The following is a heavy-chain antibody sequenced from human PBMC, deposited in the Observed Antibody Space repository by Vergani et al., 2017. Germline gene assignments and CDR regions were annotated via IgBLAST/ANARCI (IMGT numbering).Heavy chain of an antibody. CDR3: ALGWSSYPDY. CDR1: GFTLSSYG. CDR2: ISFDGRNK. J-gene: IGHJ4*02. V-gene: IGHV3-30*03. Sequence: QVQLVESGGGVVQPGGSLRLSCAVSGFTLSSYGMHWVRQAPGKGLEWVAVISFDGRNKYYADYVKGRFTVSRDSSKNTVYLQMNSLRLEDTAVYYCALGWSSYPDYGGKGPWVAVSS. D-gene: IGHD5-18*01.